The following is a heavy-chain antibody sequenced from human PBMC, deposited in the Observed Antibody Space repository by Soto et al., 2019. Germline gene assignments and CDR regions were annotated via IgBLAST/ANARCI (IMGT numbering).Heavy chain of an antibody. CDR3: AHRRGGYNWDDGYFDF. D-gene: IGHD1-20*01. CDR1: GFLFSSSGVG. J-gene: IGHJ4*02. Sequence: QITLKESGPTRGEPTQTLTLTCTFSGFLFSSSGVGVGWIRQPPGKALEWLAFTYWDDENRYNPSLKSRPTAFTDTTDSLAGLLLTNMDPVDTATYYCAHRRGGYNWDDGYFDFWGQGILVTVSS. CDR2: TYWDDEN. V-gene: IGHV2-5*02.